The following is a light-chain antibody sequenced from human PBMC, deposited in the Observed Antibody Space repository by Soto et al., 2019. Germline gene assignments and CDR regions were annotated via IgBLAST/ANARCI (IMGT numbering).Light chain of an antibody. J-gene: IGLJ1*01. Sequence: QSALTQPASVSGSPGQSITISCTGTSSDVGGYNYVSWYQQHPGKAPKLMIYEVSNRPSGVSNRFYGSKSGNTASLTISGLHAENEADYYCSSYTSSSTYVFGTGTKVTVL. V-gene: IGLV2-14*01. CDR3: SSYTSSSTYV. CDR2: EVS. CDR1: SSDVGGYNY.